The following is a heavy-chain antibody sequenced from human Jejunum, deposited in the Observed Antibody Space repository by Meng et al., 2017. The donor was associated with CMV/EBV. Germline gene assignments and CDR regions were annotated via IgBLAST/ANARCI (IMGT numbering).Heavy chain of an antibody. Sequence: SGGSLSGYYWSWIRQSPGKGLEWIGEINHRGSANYNPSLKSRVTTSVNNSKNQVSLKLSSVTAADTAVYYCARGTYSSGWSRYYFDYWGQGTLVTVSS. V-gene: IGHV4-34*01. D-gene: IGHD6-19*01. CDR1: GGSLSGYY. CDR2: INHRGSA. J-gene: IGHJ4*02. CDR3: ARGTYSSGWSRYYFDY.